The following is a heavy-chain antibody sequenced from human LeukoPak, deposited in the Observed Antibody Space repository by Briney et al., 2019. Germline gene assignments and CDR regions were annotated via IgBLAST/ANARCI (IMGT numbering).Heavy chain of an antibody. CDR3: ARRGSPRIVVVPAAIVDAFDI. D-gene: IGHD2-2*02. Sequence: PSETLSLTCAVSGYSISIGYYWGWIRQPPGKGLEWIGSIYHSGSTYYNPSLKSRFTISVDTSKNQFSLKLSSVTAADTAVYYCARRGSPRIVVVPAAIVDAFDIWGQGTMVTVSS. V-gene: IGHV4-38-2*01. CDR2: IYHSGST. CDR1: GYSISIGYY. J-gene: IGHJ3*02.